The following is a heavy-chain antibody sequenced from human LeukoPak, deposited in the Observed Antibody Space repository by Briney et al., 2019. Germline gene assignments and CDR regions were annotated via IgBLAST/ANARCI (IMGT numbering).Heavy chain of an antibody. D-gene: IGHD1-26*01. Sequence: GGSLRLSCAASAFIFSNYWMSWVRQAPGKGPEWVANIKQDGAEKNYVDSVKGRFTISRDNAKNSLYLQMSSLRAEDTAVYYCARDHLRLGATGASEIWGQGTMVTVSS. V-gene: IGHV3-7*05. J-gene: IGHJ3*02. CDR3: ARDHLRLGATGASEI. CDR2: IKQDGAEK. CDR1: AFIFSNYW.